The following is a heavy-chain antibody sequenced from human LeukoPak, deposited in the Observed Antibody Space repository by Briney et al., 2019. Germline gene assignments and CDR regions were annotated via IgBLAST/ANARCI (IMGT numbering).Heavy chain of an antibody. CDR1: GFTFSSYA. Sequence: PGGSLRPSCAASGFTFSSYAMSWVRQAPGKGLEWVSAISGSGGSTYYADSVKGRFTISRDNSKNTLYLQMNSLRAEDTAVYYCAKTTSQYDFWSGYYPLPDYWGQGTLVTVSS. J-gene: IGHJ4*02. V-gene: IGHV3-23*01. CDR2: ISGSGGST. CDR3: AKTTSQYDFWSGYYPLPDY. D-gene: IGHD3-3*01.